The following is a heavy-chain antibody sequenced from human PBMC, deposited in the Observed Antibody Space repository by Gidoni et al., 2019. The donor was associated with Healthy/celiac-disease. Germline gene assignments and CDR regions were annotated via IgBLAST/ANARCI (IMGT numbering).Heavy chain of an antibody. J-gene: IGHJ4*02. Sequence: QVTLKESGPALVKPTQTLTLTCTFSGFSLSTSGMRVSWIRQPPGKALEWLARIDWDDDKFYSTSLKTRLTISKDTSKNQVVLTMTNMDPVDTATYYCARDYVRTAPLDYWGQGTLVTVSS. CDR2: IDWDDDK. CDR1: GFSLSTSGMR. V-gene: IGHV2-70*04. CDR3: ARDYVRTAPLDY. D-gene: IGHD3-16*01.